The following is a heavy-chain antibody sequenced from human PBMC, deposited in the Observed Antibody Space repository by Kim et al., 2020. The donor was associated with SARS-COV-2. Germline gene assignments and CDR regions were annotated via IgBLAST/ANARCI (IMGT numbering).Heavy chain of an antibody. CDR3: ARARYDDSTLDAFDI. Sequence: ESVKGRLTIARHKSKNTLYLQMNRLRGEDTAVYYCARARYDDSTLDAFDIWGQGTMVTVSS. J-gene: IGHJ3*02. D-gene: IGHD3-22*01. V-gene: IGHV3-53*04.